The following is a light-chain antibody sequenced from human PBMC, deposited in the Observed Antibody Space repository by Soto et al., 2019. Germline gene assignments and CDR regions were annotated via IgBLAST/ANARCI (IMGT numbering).Light chain of an antibody. CDR3: QQYNSYPYT. Sequence: DIQMTQSPSTLSASVGDRVTITCRASQSISSWLGWDQQKPGKAPKLLIYDASSLESGAPSRFSGSGSGTEFTLSISSLHPADFATYYCQQYNSYPYTFGQRTKLEIK. V-gene: IGKV1-5*01. CDR2: DAS. CDR1: QSISSW. J-gene: IGKJ2*01.